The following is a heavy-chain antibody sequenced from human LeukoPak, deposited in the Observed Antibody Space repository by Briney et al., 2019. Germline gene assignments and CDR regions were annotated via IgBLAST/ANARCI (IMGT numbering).Heavy chain of an antibody. CDR2: FYTGGTT. CDR1: GASISDSY. Sequence: SETLSLTCTVSGASISDSYWGWIRQPAGKGLEWIGRFYTGGTTTYNPSLKSRVTISVDTSKNQFSLKLSSVTAADTAVYYCARVPKYYFDYWGQGTLVTVSS. J-gene: IGHJ4*02. V-gene: IGHV4-4*07. CDR3: ARVPKYYFDY.